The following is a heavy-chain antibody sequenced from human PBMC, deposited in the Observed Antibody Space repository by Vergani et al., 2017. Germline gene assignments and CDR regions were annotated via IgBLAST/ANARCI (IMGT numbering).Heavy chain of an antibody. CDR1: GYTFTSYD. CDR3: ARGLSIAAAGTFGDWFDP. Sequence: QVQLVQSGAEVKKPGASVKVSCKASGYTFTSYDINWVRQATGQGLEWMGWMNPNSGNTGYAQKFQGRVTMTGNTSISTAYMELSSLRSEDTAVYYCARGLSIAAAGTFGDWFDPWGQGTLVTVSS. J-gene: IGHJ5*02. V-gene: IGHV1-8*01. CDR2: MNPNSGNT. D-gene: IGHD6-13*01.